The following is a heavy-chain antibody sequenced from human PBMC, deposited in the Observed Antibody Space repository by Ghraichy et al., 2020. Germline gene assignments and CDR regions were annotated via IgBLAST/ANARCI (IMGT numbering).Heavy chain of an antibody. V-gene: IGHV4-59*01. D-gene: IGHD6-19*01. J-gene: IGHJ4*02. CDR1: GGSISSYY. Sequence: SETLSLTCTVSGGSISSYYWSWIRQPPGKGLEWIGYIYYSGSTNYNPSLKSRVIISVDTSKNQFSLKLSSVTAADTAVYYCARGPSGSGWPNWGQGTLVTVSS. CDR2: IYYSGST. CDR3: ARGPSGSGWPN.